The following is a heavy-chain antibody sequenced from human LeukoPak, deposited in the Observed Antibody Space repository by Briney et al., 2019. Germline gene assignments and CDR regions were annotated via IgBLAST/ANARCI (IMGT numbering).Heavy chain of an antibody. J-gene: IGHJ6*03. CDR3: ARDPTDIVVVPAAIDYYYYMDV. CDR1: GFTFSSYA. D-gene: IGHD2-2*01. Sequence: GSLRLSCAASGFTFSSYAMHWVRQAPGKGLEWVAVISYDGSNKYYADSVKGRFTISRDNSKNTLYLQMNSLRAEDTAVYYCARDPTDIVVVPAAIDYYYYMDVWGKGTSVTVSS. CDR2: ISYDGSNK. V-gene: IGHV3-30*04.